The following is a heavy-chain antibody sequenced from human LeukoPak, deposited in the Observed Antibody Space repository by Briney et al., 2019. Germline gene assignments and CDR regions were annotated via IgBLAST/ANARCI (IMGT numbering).Heavy chain of an antibody. J-gene: IGHJ3*02. Sequence: SETLSLTCTASDDTFSTYYWSWIRQPPGKGLEWIGYIYYSGSTNCNPSLMSRVTISVDTSKNQFSLKLSTVTAADTAVYYCAGGWIQPGAFDIWGQGTIVTVSS. CDR2: IYYSGST. D-gene: IGHD5-18*01. CDR3: AGGWIQPGAFDI. V-gene: IGHV4-59*12. CDR1: DDTFSTYY.